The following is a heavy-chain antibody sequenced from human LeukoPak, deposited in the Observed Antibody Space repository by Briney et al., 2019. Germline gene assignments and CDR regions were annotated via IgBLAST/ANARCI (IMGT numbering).Heavy chain of an antibody. CDR2: ISWNSGSI. Sequence: GGSLRLSCAASGFTFSDYYMSWIRQAPGKGLEWVSGISWNSGSIGYADSVKGRFTISRDNAKNSLYLQMNSLRAEDTAVYYCASSTRVDSWFDPWGQGTLVTVSS. D-gene: IGHD2-15*01. V-gene: IGHV3-11*04. J-gene: IGHJ5*02. CDR1: GFTFSDYY. CDR3: ASSTRVDSWFDP.